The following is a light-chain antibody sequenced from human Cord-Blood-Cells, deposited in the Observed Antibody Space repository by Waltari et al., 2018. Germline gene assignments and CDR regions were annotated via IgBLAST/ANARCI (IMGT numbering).Light chain of an antibody. CDR2: GAS. J-gene: IGKJ1*01. CDR1: QSVSSN. CDR3: QQYNNWWT. V-gene: IGKV3-15*01. Sequence: EIVMTPSPATLSVSSWDRATLSCWASQSVSSNLAWYQQKPGQAPRLLIYGASTRATGIPARFSGSGSGTEFTLTISSLQSEDFAVYYCQQYNNWWTFGQGTKVEIK.